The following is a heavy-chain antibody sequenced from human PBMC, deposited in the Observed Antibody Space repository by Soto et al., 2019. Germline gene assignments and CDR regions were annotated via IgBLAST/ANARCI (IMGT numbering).Heavy chain of an antibody. V-gene: IGHV1-46*01. D-gene: IGHD3-10*01. CDR2: ITPLGGAT. Sequence: GASVKVSCTASGFNITNYHMHFVRQAPGQRLEWMGVITPLGGATTYAQKFQGRVTMTADMSTSNVHMDLSSLRSDDTAVYYCASQRLLWFGESQLGGLFFDYWGQGTLVTVSS. J-gene: IGHJ4*02. CDR3: ASQRLLWFGESQLGGLFFDY. CDR1: GFNITNYH.